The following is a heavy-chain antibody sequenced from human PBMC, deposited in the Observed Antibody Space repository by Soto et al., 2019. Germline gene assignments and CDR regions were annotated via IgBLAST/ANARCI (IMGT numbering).Heavy chain of an antibody. Sequence: QVQLVESGGGVVQPGRSLRLSCAASGFTFSTYGMHWVCQAPGKGLEWLAVISNNGINKYYADSVKGRFTISRDNSKDTLFLQMNSLRGEDTAIYYCARVIRADSTSSNFYYYSGLDVWGQGTTVTVSS. D-gene: IGHD6-6*01. V-gene: IGHV3-30*03. CDR1: GFTFSTYG. CDR2: ISNNGINK. J-gene: IGHJ6*02. CDR3: ARVIRADSTSSNFYYYSGLDV.